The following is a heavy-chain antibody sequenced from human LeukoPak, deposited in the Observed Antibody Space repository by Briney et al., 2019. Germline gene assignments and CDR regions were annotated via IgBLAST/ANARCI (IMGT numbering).Heavy chain of an antibody. CDR3: AREYYGSGSYLDY. Sequence: GGSLRLSCAPSGFTFSSYCMSWVRQAPGKGLEWVANIKQDGSEKYYVDSVNGRFTISRDNAKNSLYLKMKSLRAEDTAVYYCAREYYGSGSYLDYWGQGTVVSVSS. CDR1: GFTFSSYC. D-gene: IGHD3-10*01. J-gene: IGHJ4*02. V-gene: IGHV3-7*01. CDR2: IKQDGSEK.